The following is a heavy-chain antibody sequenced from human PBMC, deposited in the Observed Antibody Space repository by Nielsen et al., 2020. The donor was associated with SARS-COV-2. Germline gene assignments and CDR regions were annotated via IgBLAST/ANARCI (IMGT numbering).Heavy chain of an antibody. CDR3: ASSPGGDSSGHDY. V-gene: IGHV3-11*03. J-gene: IGHJ4*02. Sequence: GSLRLSCAASGFTFSDYYMSWIRQAPGKGLEWVSYISSSSSYTNYADSVKGRFTISRDNAKNSLYLQMNSLRAEDTAVYYCASSPGGDSSGHDYWGQGTLVTVSS. CDR2: ISSSSSYT. D-gene: IGHD6-19*01. CDR1: GFTFSDYY.